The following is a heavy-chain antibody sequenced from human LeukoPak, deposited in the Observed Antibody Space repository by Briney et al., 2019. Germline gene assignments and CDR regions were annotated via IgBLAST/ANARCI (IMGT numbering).Heavy chain of an antibody. CDR3: AKLSVTTEPFDY. CDR2: ISYDGSNK. D-gene: IGHD4-17*01. CDR1: GFTFRSYG. V-gene: IGHV3-30*18. J-gene: IGHJ4*02. Sequence: GGSLRLSCAASGFTFRSYGMHWVRQAPGKGLEWVAAISYDGSNKYYADSVKGRFAISRDNSKNTLYLQMNSLRAEDTAVYYCAKLSVTTEPFDYWGQGTLVTVSS.